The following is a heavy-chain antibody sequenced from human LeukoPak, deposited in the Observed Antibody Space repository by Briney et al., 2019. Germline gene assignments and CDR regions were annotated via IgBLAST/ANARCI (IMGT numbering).Heavy chain of an antibody. Sequence: ASVKVSCKASGYTFTGYYMHWVRQAPGQGLEWMGWINPNSGGTNYAQKFQGRVTMTRDTSINTAYMELSRLRSDDTAVYYCARGRTAMDADYYYYGMDVWGQGTTVTVSS. CDR3: ARGRTAMDADYYYYGMDV. D-gene: IGHD5-18*01. J-gene: IGHJ6*02. CDR1: GYTFTGYY. CDR2: INPNSGGT. V-gene: IGHV1-2*02.